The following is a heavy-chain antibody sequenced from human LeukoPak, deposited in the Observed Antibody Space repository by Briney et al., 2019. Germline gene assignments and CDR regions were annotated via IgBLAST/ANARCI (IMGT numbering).Heavy chain of an antibody. V-gene: IGHV4-38-2*01. CDR1: GYSISSGYY. D-gene: IGHD3-3*01. J-gene: IGHJ6*03. CDR2: IYHSGST. Sequence: SETLSLTCAVSGYSISSGYYWGWIRQPPGKWLEWIGSIYHSGSTYYNPSLKSRVTISVDTSKNQFSLKLSSVTAADTAVYYCARHPAASYYDFWSGYPNYYYYMDVWGKGTTVTVSS. CDR3: ARHPAASYYDFWSGYPNYYYYMDV.